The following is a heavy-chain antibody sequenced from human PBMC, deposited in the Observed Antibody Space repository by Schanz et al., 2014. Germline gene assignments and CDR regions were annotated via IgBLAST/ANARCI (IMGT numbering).Heavy chain of an antibody. CDR1: GSTFSNYC. D-gene: IGHD4-4*01. CDR2: INQDASEK. J-gene: IGHJ4*02. V-gene: IGHV3-7*03. Sequence: EVQLVESGGGVVHPGGSLRLSCAVSGSTFSNYCMTWVRQAPGKGLEWVANINQDASEKYYVDSVKGRFTVSRDNAKNSLYLQMSSLRVEDTAVYYCARRPQLQCFDYWGQGTLVTVSS. CDR3: ARRPQLQCFDY.